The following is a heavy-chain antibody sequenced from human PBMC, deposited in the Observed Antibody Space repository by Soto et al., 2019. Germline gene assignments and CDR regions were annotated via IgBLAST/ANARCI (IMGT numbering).Heavy chain of an antibody. CDR1: GYTFSGSV. V-gene: IGHV1-3*01. Sequence: QVQLVQSGAEVKKPGASVKVSCKASGYTFSGSVMHWVRQAPGQGLEWMGWINADNGNTKYSQKFQGRVPMTWDTSASTAYMELSSRLSEDTAIYYCASELDETTATSLDYWGQGTLVPVSS. CDR2: INADNGNT. D-gene: IGHD4-17*01. CDR3: ASELDETTATSLDY. J-gene: IGHJ4*02.